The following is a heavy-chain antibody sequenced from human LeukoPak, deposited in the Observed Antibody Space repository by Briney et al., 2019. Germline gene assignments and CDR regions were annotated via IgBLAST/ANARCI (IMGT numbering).Heavy chain of an antibody. V-gene: IGHV3-11*04. CDR2: ISHNATNK. Sequence: GRSLRLSCAASGFTFSDYYMSWIRQAPGKGLEWISYISHNATNKYYADSVKGRFTISRDNAKNSLFLQMDSLRGEDTAVYHCASAVCMFGSGRERRCYVDCWGQGTLVTVSS. CDR3: ASAVCMFGSGRERRCYVDC. D-gene: IGHD3-10*01. J-gene: IGHJ4*02. CDR1: GFTFSDYY.